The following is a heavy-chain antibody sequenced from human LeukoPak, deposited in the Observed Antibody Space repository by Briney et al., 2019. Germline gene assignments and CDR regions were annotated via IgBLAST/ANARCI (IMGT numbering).Heavy chain of an antibody. CDR3: ARDGHRSIAAAGTLYYYYMDV. J-gene: IGHJ6*03. CDR2: IIPIFGTA. CDR1: GGTFSSYA. Sequence: SVNVSCKASGGTFSSYAISWVRQATGQGLEWMGGIIPIFGTANYAQKFQGRVTITTDESTSTAYMELSSLRSEDTAVYYCARDGHRSIAAAGTLYYYYMDVWGKGTTVSVSS. D-gene: IGHD6-13*01. V-gene: IGHV1-69*05.